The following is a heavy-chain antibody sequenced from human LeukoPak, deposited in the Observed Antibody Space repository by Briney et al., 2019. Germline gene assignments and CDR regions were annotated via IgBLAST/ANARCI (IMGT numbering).Heavy chain of an antibody. J-gene: IGHJ4*02. Sequence: SETLSLTCTVSGGSISSYYWSWMRQPPGKGLEWIGYIHYSGDTNYNPSLKSRVTISVDTSKNQFSLKLSSVTAADTAVYYCATTDSNGWSDYWGQGTLVTVYS. CDR2: IHYSGDT. CDR1: GGSISSYY. CDR3: ATTDSNGWSDY. V-gene: IGHV4-59*01. D-gene: IGHD6-19*01.